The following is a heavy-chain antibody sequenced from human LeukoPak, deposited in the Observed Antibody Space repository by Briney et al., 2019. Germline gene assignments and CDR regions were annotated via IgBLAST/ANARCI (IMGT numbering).Heavy chain of an antibody. CDR2: IKQDGSEK. CDR3: ARWLGDSYGYYYYYYYYMDV. CDR1: GFTFSSYW. Sequence: PGGSLRLSCAASGFTFSSYWVSWVRQAPGKGLEWVANIKQDGSEKYYVDSVKGRFTISRDNAKNSLYLQMNSLRAEDTAVYYCARWLGDSYGYYYYYYYYMDVWGKGTTVTVSS. D-gene: IGHD5-18*01. J-gene: IGHJ6*03. V-gene: IGHV3-7*01.